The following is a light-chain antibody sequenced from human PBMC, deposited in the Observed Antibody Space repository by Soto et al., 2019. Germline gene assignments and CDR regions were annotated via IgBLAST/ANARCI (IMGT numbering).Light chain of an antibody. CDR2: EAS. Sequence: EIVLTQSPATLSLSPGERATISCRASQSVSSYLAWYQQKPGQAPRLLIYEASSRATGIPARFSGSGSGTDFTLTISSLDPEDFAVYYCQQRSNLLTFCGATKVDI. J-gene: IGKJ4*01. CDR1: QSVSSY. CDR3: QQRSNLLT. V-gene: IGKV3-11*01.